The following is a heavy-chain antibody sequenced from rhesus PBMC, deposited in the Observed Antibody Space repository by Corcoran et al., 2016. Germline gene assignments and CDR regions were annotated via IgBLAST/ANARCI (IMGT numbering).Heavy chain of an antibody. Sequence: QVQLQESGPGLVKPSETLSLICTVSGYAVSSSCGWSWIRQSPGRGLGWIVFSGGDSCVTYYTPSLRSRVTFLKDTSKDQFSLNLHFMTAADTAVYYCARTGPRGLIDAFDIWGQGLRVTVSS. CDR3: ARTGPRGLIDAFDI. V-gene: IGHV4-127*01. CDR1: GYAVSSSCG. D-gene: IGHD3-3*01. J-gene: IGHJ3*01. CDR2: SGGDSCVT.